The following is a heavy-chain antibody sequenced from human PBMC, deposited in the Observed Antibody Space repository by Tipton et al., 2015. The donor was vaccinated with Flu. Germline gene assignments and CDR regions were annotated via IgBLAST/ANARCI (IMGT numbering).Heavy chain of an antibody. J-gene: IGHJ4*02. CDR1: GFIFSNYE. CDR2: ITTSGTTT. CDR3: ARTYYFDGSGYLRTPRFDY. D-gene: IGHD3-22*01. Sequence: GSLRLSCIGSGFIFSNYEMNWVRQAPGKGLQWISYITTSGTTTYYADSVKGRFTISRDNTRNSLYLQMNSLGVDDTAFYFCARTYYFDGSGYLRTPRFDYWGQGTLVTVSS. V-gene: IGHV3-48*03.